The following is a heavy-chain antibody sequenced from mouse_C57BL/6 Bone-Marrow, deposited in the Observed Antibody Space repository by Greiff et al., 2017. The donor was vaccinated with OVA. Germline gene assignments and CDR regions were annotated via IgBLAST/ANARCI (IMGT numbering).Heavy chain of an antibody. V-gene: IGHV5-16*01. CDR3: ARSYYGNSYFDY. J-gene: IGHJ2*01. CDR1: GFTFSDYY. CDR2: INYDGSST. Sequence: DVKLVESEGGLVQPGSSMKLSCTASGFTFSDYYMAWVRPVPEKGLEWVANINYDGSSTYYLDSLKSRFIISRDNAKNILYLQMSSLKSEDTATYYCARSYYGNSYFDYWGQGTTLTVSS. D-gene: IGHD2-10*01.